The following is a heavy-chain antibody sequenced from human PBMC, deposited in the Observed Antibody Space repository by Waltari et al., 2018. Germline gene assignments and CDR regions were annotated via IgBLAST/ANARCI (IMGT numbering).Heavy chain of an antibody. Sequence: EVQLVQSGAEVKKPGESLKISCRGSGYIFNNYWIGWVRQMPGKGLEWMGIIYPDESDNGYSPSCQGQVTISVDKSINTAYLQWSSLKASDSAIYYCARGGLAAAEYYFAMDVWGQGTTVIVSS. J-gene: IGHJ6*02. CDR3: ARGGLAAAEYYFAMDV. V-gene: IGHV5-51*01. CDR1: GYIFNNYW. D-gene: IGHD6-25*01. CDR2: IYPDESDN.